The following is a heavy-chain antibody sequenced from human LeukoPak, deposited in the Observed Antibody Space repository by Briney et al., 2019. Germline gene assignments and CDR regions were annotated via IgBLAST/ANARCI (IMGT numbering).Heavy chain of an antibody. J-gene: IGHJ4*02. D-gene: IGHD6-13*01. V-gene: IGHV4-39*01. CDR1: GGSISSSSYY. CDR2: IYYSGST. CDR3: APRPAGSEYYFDY. Sequence: SGTLSLTCTVSGGSISSSSYYWGWIRQPPGKGLEWIGSIYYSGSTYYNPSLKGRVTISVDTSRNQFSLKLSSVTAADTAVYCCAPRPAGSEYYFDYWGQGTLVTVSS.